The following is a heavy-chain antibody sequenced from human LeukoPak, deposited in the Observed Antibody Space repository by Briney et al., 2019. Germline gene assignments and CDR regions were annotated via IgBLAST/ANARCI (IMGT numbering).Heavy chain of an antibody. D-gene: IGHD6-13*01. CDR3: AKAGDYSSSWSRWYFDY. Sequence: GGSLRLSCAASGFTFSSSAMSWVRQAPGKGLEWVSTVSSTGSSTYYADPVKGRFTISRDNSKNTLYLQMNSLRAEDTAVYYCAKAGDYSSSWSRWYFDYWGQGTLVTVSS. V-gene: IGHV3-23*01. CDR1: GFTFSSSA. CDR2: VSSTGSST. J-gene: IGHJ4*02.